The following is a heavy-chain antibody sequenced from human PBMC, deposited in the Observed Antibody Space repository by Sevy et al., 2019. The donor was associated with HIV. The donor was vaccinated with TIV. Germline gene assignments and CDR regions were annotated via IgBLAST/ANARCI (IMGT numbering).Heavy chain of an antibody. J-gene: IGHJ4*02. CDR3: ARAPPYSGLDY. Sequence: WSLRLSCAASGFTFSSYSMNWVRQAPGKGLEWVSYISHSSTTIYYAVSVKGRFTISRDTAKNSLYLQMHSLRAEDTAVYYCARAPPYSGLDYWGRGTLVTVSS. D-gene: IGHD2-15*01. V-gene: IGHV3-48*01. CDR2: ISHSSTTI. CDR1: GFTFSSYS.